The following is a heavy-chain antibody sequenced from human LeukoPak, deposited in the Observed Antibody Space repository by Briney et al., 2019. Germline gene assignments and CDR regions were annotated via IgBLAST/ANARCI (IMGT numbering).Heavy chain of an antibody. V-gene: IGHV4-31*03. Sequence: SETLSLTCTVSGGSISNGGYYWSWIRQHPGKGLEWIGYIYYSGSTYYNPSLKSRVTISVDTSKNQFSLKLSSVTAADTAVYYCARLIAAAGLLNFDYWGQGTLVTVSS. CDR2: IYYSGST. J-gene: IGHJ4*02. CDR1: GGSISNGGYY. D-gene: IGHD6-13*01. CDR3: ARLIAAAGLLNFDY.